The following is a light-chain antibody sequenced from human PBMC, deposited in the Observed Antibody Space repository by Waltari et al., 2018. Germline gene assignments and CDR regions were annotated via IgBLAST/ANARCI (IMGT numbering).Light chain of an antibody. CDR3: QQADSFPLT. CDR1: EDIGTY. CDR2: AAS. J-gene: IGKJ4*01. Sequence: DIVMTQSPSSMSASGGDRITMTCRASEDIGTYLAWYQQKPGEAPQLLISAASILQSGVPSRFSGSGSGTDFTLTISSLLPEDFATYFCQQADSFPLTFGGGTKVEVK. V-gene: IGKV1-12*01.